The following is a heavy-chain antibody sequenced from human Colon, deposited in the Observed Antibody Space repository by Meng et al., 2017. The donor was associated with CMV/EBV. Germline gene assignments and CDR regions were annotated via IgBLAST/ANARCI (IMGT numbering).Heavy chain of an antibody. CDR3: ARGYTSGCRDY. J-gene: IGHJ4*02. D-gene: IGHD6-19*01. Sequence: SWKASGFTFNTYSIHWVRQAPGQRLEWMGWVNTGNGNTKYSRNFQGRVTITRDSSATTTYMELNSLTSEDTAVYYCARGYTSGCRDYWGQGTLVTVSS. CDR2: VNTGNGNT. V-gene: IGHV1-3*04. CDR1: GFTFNTYS.